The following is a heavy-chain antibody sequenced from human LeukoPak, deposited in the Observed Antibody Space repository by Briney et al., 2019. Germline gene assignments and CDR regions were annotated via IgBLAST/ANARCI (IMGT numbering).Heavy chain of an antibody. CDR1: GGTFSSYA. J-gene: IGHJ6*02. V-gene: IGHV1-69*13. CDR2: IIPIFGTA. D-gene: IGHD3-3*01. CDR3: ARGWDFGGSQWYYYYGMDV. Sequence: GASVKVSCKASGGTFSSYAISWVRQAPGQGLEWMGGIIPIFGTANYAQKFQGRVTITADESTSTAYMELSSLRSEDTAVYYCARGWDFGGSQWYYYYGMDVWGQGATVTVSS.